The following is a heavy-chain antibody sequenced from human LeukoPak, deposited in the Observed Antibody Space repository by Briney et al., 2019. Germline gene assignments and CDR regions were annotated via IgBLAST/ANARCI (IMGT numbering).Heavy chain of an antibody. V-gene: IGHV3-53*01. CDR1: GFTVSSNY. Sequence: PGGSLRLSCAASGFTVSSNYMSWVRQAPGKGLEWVSVIYSGGSTYYADSVKGRFTISRDNSKNTLYLQMNSLRAEDAAVYYCAASPYGDYINFDYWGQGTLVTVSS. J-gene: IGHJ4*02. CDR2: IYSGGST. CDR3: AASPYGDYINFDY. D-gene: IGHD4-17*01.